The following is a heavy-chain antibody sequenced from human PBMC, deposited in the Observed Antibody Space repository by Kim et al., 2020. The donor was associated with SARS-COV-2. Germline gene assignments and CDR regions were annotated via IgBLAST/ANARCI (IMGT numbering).Heavy chain of an antibody. CDR3: ASQTYYYEPGAFDI. D-gene: IGHD3-22*01. CDR2: IYYSGST. J-gene: IGHJ3*02. CDR1: GGSISSSSYY. Sequence: SETLSLTCTVSGGSISSSSYYWGWIRQPPGKGLEWIGSIYYSGSTYYNPSLKSRVTISVDTSKNQFSLKLSSVTAADTAVYYCASQTYYYEPGAFDIWGQGTMVTVSS. V-gene: IGHV4-39*01.